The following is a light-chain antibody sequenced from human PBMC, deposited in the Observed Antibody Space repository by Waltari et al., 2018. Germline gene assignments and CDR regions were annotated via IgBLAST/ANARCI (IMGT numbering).Light chain of an antibody. CDR3: SSYTSTNTYV. CDR2: DVS. CDR1: NSYVGCYTF. V-gene: IGLV2-14*03. Sequence: QSALTQSASVSGSPVQWITISSTGTNSYVGCYTFFSWYQQHPGKSPNLLINDVSKRPSGVSNRFSGSKSGNTASLTISGLQDEDEADYYCSSYTSTNTYVFGTGTEVTVL. J-gene: IGLJ1*01.